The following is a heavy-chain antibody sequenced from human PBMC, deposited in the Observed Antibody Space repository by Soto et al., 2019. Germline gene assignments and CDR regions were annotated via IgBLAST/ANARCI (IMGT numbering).Heavy chain of an antibody. Sequence: EVQLLESGGGLVQPGGSLRLSCAASGFTFSSYAMSWVRQAPGKGLEWVSAISGSGGSTYYADSVKGRFTISRDNSKIPPYMQMSSIRAADTAVYYSAKENGESSCWFEFDYCGKGNLVTGSS. CDR1: GFTFSSYA. CDR3: AKENGESSCWFEFDY. J-gene: IGHJ4*02. D-gene: IGHD6-13*01. V-gene: IGHV3-23*01. CDR2: ISGSGGST.